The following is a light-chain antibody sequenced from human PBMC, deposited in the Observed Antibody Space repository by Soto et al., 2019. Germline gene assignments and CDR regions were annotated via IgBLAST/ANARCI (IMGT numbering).Light chain of an antibody. Sequence: EIVLTQSPATLSLSPGERATLSCRASQSVSNSLAWYQHKPGQPPRLLIFDASIRATDIPDRFSGSGSGTDFTLTISSLEPEDFEVYYGQQLSQWPPYTFGRGTKLEIK. CDR1: QSVSNS. CDR3: QQLSQWPPYT. V-gene: IGKV3-11*01. CDR2: DAS. J-gene: IGKJ2*01.